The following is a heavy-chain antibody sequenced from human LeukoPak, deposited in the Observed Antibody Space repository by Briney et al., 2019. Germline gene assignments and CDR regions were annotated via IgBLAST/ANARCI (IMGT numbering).Heavy chain of an antibody. CDR2: IYRSGSH. D-gene: IGHD3-16*01. J-gene: IGHJ4*02. CDR1: SKYW. CDR3: ARGEFDGGVYFDY. Sequence: SKYWKSWVRQPPRKGLEWIVEIYRSGSHNYNPSLKSRVTISVDQSKRQFSLKLSSVTAADTGVYYCARGEFDGGVYFDYWGQGTLVTVSS. V-gene: IGHV4/OR15-8*03.